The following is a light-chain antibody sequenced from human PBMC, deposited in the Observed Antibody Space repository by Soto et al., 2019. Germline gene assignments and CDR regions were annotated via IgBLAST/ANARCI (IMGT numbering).Light chain of an antibody. Sequence: ELVMTQSPATLSVSPGERATLSCRASQSVSSDLAWYQQKPGQAPRLLIYGASSRATGIPDRFSGSGSGTDFTLTISRLEPEDFAVYYCQQYGSSYPWTFGQGTKV. CDR3: QQYGSSYPWT. CDR2: GAS. CDR1: QSVSSD. J-gene: IGKJ1*01. V-gene: IGKV3-20*01.